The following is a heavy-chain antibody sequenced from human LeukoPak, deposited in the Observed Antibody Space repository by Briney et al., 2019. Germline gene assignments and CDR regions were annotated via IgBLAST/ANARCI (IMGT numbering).Heavy chain of an antibody. CDR3: ARGETVYSSSWTLGAFDI. Sequence: GGSLRLSCAASGFTFSSYAMHWVRQAPGKGLEWVAVISYDGSNKYYADSVKGRFTISRDNSKNTLYLQMNSLRAEDTAVYYCARGETVYSSSWTLGAFDIWGQGTMVTVSS. J-gene: IGHJ3*02. D-gene: IGHD6-13*01. CDR1: GFTFSSYA. CDR2: ISYDGSNK. V-gene: IGHV3-30-3*01.